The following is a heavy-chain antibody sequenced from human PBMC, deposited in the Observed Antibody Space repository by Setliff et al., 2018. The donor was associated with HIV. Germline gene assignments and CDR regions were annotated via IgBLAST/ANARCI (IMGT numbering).Heavy chain of an antibody. CDR3: AKSFNSGPTNWNIDV. CDR2: ISGSAGTT. Sequence: GGSLRLSCAASGFTSSNYAMSWVRQAPGKGLEWVSGISGSAGTTYYGDSVRGRFTISRDNSKNTLYLQMNSLRSEDTAVYFCAKSFNSGPTNWNIDVWGTGTTVTVSS. V-gene: IGHV3-23*01. CDR1: GFTSSNYA. D-gene: IGHD1-20*01. J-gene: IGHJ6*03.